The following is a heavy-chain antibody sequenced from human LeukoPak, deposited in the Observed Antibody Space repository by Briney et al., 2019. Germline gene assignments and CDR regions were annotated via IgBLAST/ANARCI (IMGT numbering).Heavy chain of an antibody. V-gene: IGHV4-39*01. CDR1: GGSISSSSYY. Sequence: SETLSLTCTVSGGSISSSSYYWGWIRQSPGKGLEWIGSIHYSGDTYYNPSLKSRVTISGDSSKNQFSLRLNSVAAADTAVYYCARLVAVATNRFDPWGQGTLVTVSS. J-gene: IGHJ5*02. CDR3: ARLVAVATNRFDP. D-gene: IGHD6-19*01. CDR2: IHYSGDT.